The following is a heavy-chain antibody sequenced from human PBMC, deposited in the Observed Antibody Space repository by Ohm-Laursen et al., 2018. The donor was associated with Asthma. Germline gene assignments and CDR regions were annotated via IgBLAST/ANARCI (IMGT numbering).Heavy chain of an antibody. J-gene: IGHJ3*01. V-gene: IGHV1-18*04. CDR1: GFTFANYG. CDR3: ARFYCTSSACYVHAFDL. CDR2: ISSHNGKT. Sequence: AASVKVSCKASGFTFANYGVSWVRQAPGQGLEWMGWISSHNGKTGYSQKLQDRITMTTDTSRTTAYMELRSLRSDDTAVYYCARFYCTSSACYVHAFDLWGQGTMVAVSS. D-gene: IGHD2-2*01.